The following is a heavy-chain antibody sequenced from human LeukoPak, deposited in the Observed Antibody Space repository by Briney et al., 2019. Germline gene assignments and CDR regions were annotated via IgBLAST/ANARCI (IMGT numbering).Heavy chain of an antibody. Sequence: GGSLRLSCAASGFTFSSYAMSWVRQAPGKGLEWVSSISSSSSYIYYADSVKGRFTISRDNAKNSLYLQMNSLRAEDTAVYYCARDRCSGGSCYVALDYWGQGTLVTVSS. CDR3: ARDRCSGGSCYVALDY. J-gene: IGHJ4*02. CDR1: GFTFSSYA. V-gene: IGHV3-21*01. D-gene: IGHD2-15*01. CDR2: ISSSSSYI.